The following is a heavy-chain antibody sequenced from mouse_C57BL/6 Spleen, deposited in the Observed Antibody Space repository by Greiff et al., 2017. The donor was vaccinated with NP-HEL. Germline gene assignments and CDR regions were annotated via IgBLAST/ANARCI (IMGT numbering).Heavy chain of an antibody. CDR2: ISSGGDYI. V-gene: IGHV5-9-1*02. J-gene: IGHJ2*01. D-gene: IGHD2-3*01. Sequence: XVKLMESGEGLVKPGGSLKLSCAASGFTFSSYAMSWVRQTPEKRLEWVAYISSGGDYIYYADTVKGRFTISRDNARNTLYLQMSSLKSEDTAMYYCTRGGIYDGYFFDYWGQSTTLTVSS. CDR3: TRGGIYDGYFFDY. CDR1: GFTFSSYA.